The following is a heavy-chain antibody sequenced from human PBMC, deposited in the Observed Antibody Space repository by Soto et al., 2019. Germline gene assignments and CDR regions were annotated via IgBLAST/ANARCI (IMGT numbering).Heavy chain of an antibody. CDR1: GGFVSSGSYY. D-gene: IGHD1-1*01. CDR3: ARVERGTVTTVVDAFDI. J-gene: IGHJ3*02. CDR2: MSHSGGT. Sequence: QVQLQQWGAGLLMPSETLSLTCAVYGGFVSSGSYYWSWIRQPPGKGLEWIGEMSHSGGTHFNPSLKSRVTISVDTSKNQFSLNIYSVTAADTALYYCARVERGTVTTVVDAFDIWGPGTMVTVSS. V-gene: IGHV4-34*01.